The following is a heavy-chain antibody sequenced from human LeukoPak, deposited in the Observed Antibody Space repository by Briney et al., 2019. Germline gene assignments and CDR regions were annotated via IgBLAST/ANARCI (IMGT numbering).Heavy chain of an antibody. J-gene: IGHJ1*01. CDR2: IYTSGST. CDR3: ATEDYDFWSGPLIFQH. D-gene: IGHD3-3*01. V-gene: IGHV4-4*07. CDR1: GGSISSYY. Sequence: MPSETLSLTCTVSGGSISSYYWSWIRQPAGKGLEWIGRIYTSGSTNYNPSLKSRVTMSVDTSKNQFSLKLSSVTVADTAVYYCATEDYDFWSGPLIFQHWGQGTLVTVSS.